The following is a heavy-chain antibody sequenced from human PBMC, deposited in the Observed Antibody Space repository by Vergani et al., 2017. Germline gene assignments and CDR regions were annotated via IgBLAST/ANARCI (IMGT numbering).Heavy chain of an antibody. J-gene: IGHJ4*02. CDR2: IYTSGST. Sequence: QLQLQESGPGLVKPSETLSLTCTVSGGSISSGSYYWSWIRQPAGKGLEWIGRIYTSGSTNYNPSLKSRVTISVDTSKNQFSLKLSSVTAADTAVYYCARGLAYYYDSSGYIDYWGQGTLVTVSS. CDR3: ARGLAYYYDSSGYIDY. CDR1: GGSISSGSYY. D-gene: IGHD3-22*01. V-gene: IGHV4-61*02.